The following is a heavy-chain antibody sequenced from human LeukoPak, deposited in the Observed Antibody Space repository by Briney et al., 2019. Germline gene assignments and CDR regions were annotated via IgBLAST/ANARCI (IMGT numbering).Heavy chain of an antibody. D-gene: IGHD6-19*01. CDR1: GFTFRSYS. J-gene: IGHJ5*02. CDR3: ARDRVAVAGNWFDP. CDR2: ISSSSSTI. Sequence: PGGPLRLSCGASGFTFRSYSMNWVRQAPGKGREGVSYISSSSSTIYYADSVNCRFTISRDNAENSLYLQMNSLRAEDTAVYYCARDRVAVAGNWFDPWGQGTLVTVSS. V-gene: IGHV3-48*04.